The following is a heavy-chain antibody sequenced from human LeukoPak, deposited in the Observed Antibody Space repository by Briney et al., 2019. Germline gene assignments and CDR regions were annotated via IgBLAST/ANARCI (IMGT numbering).Heavy chain of an antibody. D-gene: IGHD3-3*01. Sequence: KTSETLSLTCTVSGGSISSGDYYWSWIRQPPGKGLEWIGYIYYSGSTYYNPSLKSRVTISVDTSKNQFSLKLSSVTAADTAVYYCARDTIFGVALYYYGMDVWGQGTTVTVSS. J-gene: IGHJ6*02. V-gene: IGHV4-30-4*01. CDR1: GGSISSGDYY. CDR2: IYYSGST. CDR3: ARDTIFGVALYYYGMDV.